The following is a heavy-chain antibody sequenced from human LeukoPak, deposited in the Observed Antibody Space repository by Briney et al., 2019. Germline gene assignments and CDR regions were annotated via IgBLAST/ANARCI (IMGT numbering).Heavy chain of an antibody. CDR1: GFMFSSYT. D-gene: IGHD3-10*01. J-gene: IGHJ4*02. CDR2: LRGSDNST. V-gene: IGHV3-23*01. CDR3: ANGDTQWFGEFPFDF. Sequence: GGSLRLSCAASGFMFSSYTMSWVRQAPGRGLEWVSTLRGSDNSTYYADSVKGRFTISRDNSRNTLFLQMNSLRAEDTAVYYCANGDTQWFGEFPFDFWGQGTLVTVSS.